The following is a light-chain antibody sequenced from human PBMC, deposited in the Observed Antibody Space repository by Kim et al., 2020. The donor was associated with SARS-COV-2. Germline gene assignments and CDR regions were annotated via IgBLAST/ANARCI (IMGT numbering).Light chain of an antibody. J-gene: IGKJ4*01. Sequence: DIQMTQSPSSLSASVGDRVTITCRASQTISSYLNWYQQKPGKAPKLLIYAASSLQGGVPSRFSGSGSGTDFTLTIPSLQAEDFATYYCQQSYSIPLSFGGGTKLEI. V-gene: IGKV1-39*01. CDR3: QQSYSIPLS. CDR1: QTISSY. CDR2: AAS.